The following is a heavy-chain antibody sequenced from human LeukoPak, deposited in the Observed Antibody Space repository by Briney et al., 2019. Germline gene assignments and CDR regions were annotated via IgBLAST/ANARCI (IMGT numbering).Heavy chain of an antibody. CDR3: ARDRSRFYY. J-gene: IGHJ4*02. D-gene: IGHD2-2*01. CDR2: IKGDGNEK. V-gene: IGHV3-7*01. Sequence: GGSLRLSCAASGLTFSNYWMSWVRQAPGKGLEWVANIKGDGNEKYYVDSVKCRFTISRDNAKKLLYLQMNSLRAEDTAVYYCARDRSRFYYWGQGTLVTVAS. CDR1: GLTFSNYW.